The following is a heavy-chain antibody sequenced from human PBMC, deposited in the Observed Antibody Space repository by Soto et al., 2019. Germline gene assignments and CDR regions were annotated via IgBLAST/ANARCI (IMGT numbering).Heavy chain of an antibody. Sequence: SVKVSCKASGGTFSSYAITWVRQAPGQGLEWMGGIIPIFDTANYAQIFQGRVTISADESTSTAYMELSSLRSEDTAVYFCARGVYASSSTYSYGLDVWGQGTTVTVSS. J-gene: IGHJ6*02. CDR2: IIPIFDTA. CDR3: ARGVYASSSTYSYGLDV. D-gene: IGHD6-6*01. V-gene: IGHV1-69*13. CDR1: GGTFSSYA.